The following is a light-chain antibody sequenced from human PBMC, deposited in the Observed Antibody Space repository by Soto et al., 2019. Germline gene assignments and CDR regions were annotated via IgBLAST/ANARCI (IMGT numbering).Light chain of an antibody. Sequence: QSVLTQPPSVSGAPGQRVIIFCTNIGADFDVLWYQQLPGTAPKLLINANDNRPAGVTDRFSGSRSGSSASLAITGLRAEDEATYYCQSFDRGQSYDNRLSGVFGGGTKLTVL. CDR2: AND. V-gene: IGLV1-40*01. CDR1: NIGADFD. J-gene: IGLJ3*02. CDR3: QSFDRGQSYDNRLSGV.